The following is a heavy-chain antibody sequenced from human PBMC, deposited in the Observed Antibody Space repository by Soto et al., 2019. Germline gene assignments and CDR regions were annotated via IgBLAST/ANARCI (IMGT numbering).Heavy chain of an antibody. J-gene: IGHJ4*02. CDR2: ISYDGSNK. CDR3: AKDNEVAHQSGPGN. D-gene: IGHD5-12*01. Sequence: QVQLVESGGGGVQPWRSLRLSCAASGFTFSSYGMHWVRQAPGKGLEWVAVISYDGSNKYYADSVKGRFTISRDNSKTTLYLTMTRLRAEDTDVYYCAKDNEVAHQSGPGNWGQGTLVTDSS. V-gene: IGHV3-30*18. CDR1: GFTFSSYG.